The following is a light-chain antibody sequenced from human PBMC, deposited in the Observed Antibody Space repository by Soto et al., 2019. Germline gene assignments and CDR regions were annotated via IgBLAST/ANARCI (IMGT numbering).Light chain of an antibody. V-gene: IGKV4-1*01. CDR2: WAS. CDR1: RTLLYSPNNKMY. CDR3: QQYYITPFT. Sequence: DIVLTQSPDSLAVSLGERATINCKSSRTLLYSPNNKMYLSWYQQKPGQPPTLLISWASSRKSGVPDRFSGSGSGKDFTLTISGLKAEDVAVYYCQQYYITPFTFGQGTKLEIK. J-gene: IGKJ2*01.